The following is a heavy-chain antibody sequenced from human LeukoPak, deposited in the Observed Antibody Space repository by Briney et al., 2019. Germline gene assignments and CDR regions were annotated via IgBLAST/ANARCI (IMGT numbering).Heavy chain of an antibody. J-gene: IGHJ4*02. CDR3: AKDGGLWVSAHWGDS. D-gene: IGHD7-27*01. CDR1: GFTFSSYA. V-gene: IGHV3-23*01. Sequence: PGGSLRLSCAASGFTFSSYAMSWVRQAPGKGLEWVSAISGSGGSTYYADSVKGRFTISRDNSKNTLYLQMNSLRAEDTAVYYYAKDGGLWVSAHWGDSWGRGTLVTVSS. CDR2: ISGSGGST.